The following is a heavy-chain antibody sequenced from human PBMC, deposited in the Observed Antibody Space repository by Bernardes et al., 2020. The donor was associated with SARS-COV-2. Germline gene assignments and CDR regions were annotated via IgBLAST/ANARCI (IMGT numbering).Heavy chain of an antibody. CDR3: ARGQIVVGYYGMDV. CDR1: GGSFSGYY. J-gene: IGHJ6*02. V-gene: IGHV4-34*01. CDR2: INHSGST. Sequence: SETLSLTCAVYGGSFSGYYWSWIRQPPGKGLEWIGEINHSGSTNYNPSLKSRVTISVDTSKNQFSLKLSSVTAADTAVYYCARGQIVVGYYGMDVWGQGTTVTVSS. D-gene: IGHD2-2*01.